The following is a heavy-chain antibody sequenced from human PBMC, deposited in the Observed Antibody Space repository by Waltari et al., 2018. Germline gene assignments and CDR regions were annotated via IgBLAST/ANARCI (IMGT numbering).Heavy chain of an antibody. CDR3: AKDAFGNTYLDY. D-gene: IGHD3-10*01. CDR1: GFTFSNFG. V-gene: IGHV3-33*06. Sequence: QVQLVESGGGVVKPGRSLGLSCAASGFTFSNFGMHWVRQAPGNGLECVAIVWCDGSQQYYADSVRGRFTISRDNSKRVLYLDMSSLRADDTAIYYCAKDAFGNTYLDYWGQGTLVTVSS. CDR2: VWCDGSQQ. J-gene: IGHJ4*02.